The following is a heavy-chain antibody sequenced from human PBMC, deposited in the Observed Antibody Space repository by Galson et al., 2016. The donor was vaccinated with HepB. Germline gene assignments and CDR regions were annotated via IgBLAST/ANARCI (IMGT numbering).Heavy chain of an antibody. Sequence: ETLSLTCTVSRGSISGYYWSWIRQPPGKGLEWIGYIYYSGSTNYNPSLKSRVTISVDTSKNQFSLKLSSVTAADTAVYYCARRPYGDAFDIWGQGTVVTVSS. D-gene: IGHD3-16*01. CDR1: RGSISGYY. CDR3: ARRPYGDAFDI. V-gene: IGHV4-59*08. CDR2: IYYSGST. J-gene: IGHJ3*02.